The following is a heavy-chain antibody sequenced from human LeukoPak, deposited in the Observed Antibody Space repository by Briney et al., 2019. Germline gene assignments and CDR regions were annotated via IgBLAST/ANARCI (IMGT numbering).Heavy chain of an antibody. CDR2: ISAYNDNT. J-gene: IGHJ6*02. CDR1: VYTFTSYG. CDR3: AREYCSSTSCYTVRPYYYYGMDV. Sequence: GASVTVSLKASVYTFTSYGISWVRQPPGQGLEWMGWISAYNDNTNNAQKLQGRVTMTTDTSTSTAYMELRRLRSDDTAVYYCAREYCSSTSCYTVRPYYYYGMDVWGQGTTVTVSS. D-gene: IGHD2-2*01. V-gene: IGHV1-18*01.